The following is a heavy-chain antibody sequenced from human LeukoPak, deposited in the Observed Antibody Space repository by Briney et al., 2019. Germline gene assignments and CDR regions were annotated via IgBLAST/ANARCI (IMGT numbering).Heavy chain of an antibody. D-gene: IGHD2-21*01. CDR1: GFTFRNHC. Sequence: GSLRLSFVGSGFTFRNHCLDWVRQAPGKGIEWVSSITGAGSIQYADSVRGRFTISRDNARNSLYLQMDSLRVDDTAVYYCVRDVIHSYFDIWGQGILITVSS. CDR3: VRDVIHSYFDI. CDR2: ITGAGSI. V-gene: IGHV3-69-1*01. J-gene: IGHJ4*02.